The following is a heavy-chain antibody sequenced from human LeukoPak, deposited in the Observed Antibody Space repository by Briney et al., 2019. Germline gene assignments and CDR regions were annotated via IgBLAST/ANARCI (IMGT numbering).Heavy chain of an antibody. V-gene: IGHV4-34*01. CDR2: INHSGST. CDR3: ARGPKKGYYGSGSYNPYYFDY. J-gene: IGHJ4*02. CDR1: GGSFSGYY. D-gene: IGHD3-10*01. Sequence: SETLSLTCAVYGGSFSGYYWSWIRQPPGKGLEWIGKINHSGSTNYNPSLKSRVTISVDTSKNQFSLKLSSVTAADTAVYYCARGPKKGYYGSGSYNPYYFDYWGQGTLVTVSS.